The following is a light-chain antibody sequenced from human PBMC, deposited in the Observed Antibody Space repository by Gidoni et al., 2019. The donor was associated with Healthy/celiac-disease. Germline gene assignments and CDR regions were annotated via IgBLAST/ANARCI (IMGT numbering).Light chain of an antibody. Sequence: DIQMTQSPSSLSASVGDRVTITCQASQDISNYLNWYQQKPGKAPKLLIYDASNLETGVPSSFSGSGSGTDFTFTISSLQPEDIATYYCQQYDNPVFTFGPGTKVDIK. J-gene: IGKJ3*01. CDR1: QDISNY. CDR2: DAS. CDR3: QQYDNPVFT. V-gene: IGKV1-33*01.